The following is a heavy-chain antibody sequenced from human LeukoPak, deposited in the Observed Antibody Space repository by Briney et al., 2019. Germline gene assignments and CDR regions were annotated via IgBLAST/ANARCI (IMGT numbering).Heavy chain of an antibody. J-gene: IGHJ4*02. V-gene: IGHV3-33*08. D-gene: IGHD6-19*01. CDR2: IWNDGNKQ. Sequence: PGGSLRLSCEASGFTVSSNYMSWVRQAPGKGLEWVAVIWNDGNKQYYADSVKGRFTISRDNSKNTLFLQMNTLRAEDTAIYYCARAIYDGAWYGFDYWGQGTLVTVPS. CDR1: GFTVSSNY. CDR3: ARAIYDGAWYGFDY.